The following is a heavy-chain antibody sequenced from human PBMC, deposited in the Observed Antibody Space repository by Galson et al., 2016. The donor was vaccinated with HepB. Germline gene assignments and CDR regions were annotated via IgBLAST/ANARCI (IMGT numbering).Heavy chain of an antibody. V-gene: IGHV3-9*01. J-gene: IGHJ4*02. D-gene: IGHD3-3*01. CDR3: AKDITIFAVVIIGSQFDY. CDR1: GFTFDDYA. Sequence: SLRLSCAASGFTFDDYAMHWVRQAPGKGLEWVSGISWNSRSIGYADSVKGRFTISRDNAKNSLYLQMNSQRAEDTAFYYCAKDITIFAVVIIGSQFDYWGQGTQVTVSS. CDR2: ISWNSRSI.